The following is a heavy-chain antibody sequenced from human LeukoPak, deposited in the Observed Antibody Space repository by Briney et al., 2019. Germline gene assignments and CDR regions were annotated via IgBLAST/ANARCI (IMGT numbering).Heavy chain of an antibody. CDR3: ARGYSYGYNY. CDR2: ISYDGSNE. D-gene: IGHD5-18*01. Sequence: GGSLRLSCAASGFTFSSYGMHWVRQAPGKGLEWVAVISYDGSNEYYADSVKGRFTISRDNSKNTLYLQMSSLRAEDTAVYYCARGYSYGYNYWGQGTLVTVSS. J-gene: IGHJ4*02. V-gene: IGHV3-30*03. CDR1: GFTFSSYG.